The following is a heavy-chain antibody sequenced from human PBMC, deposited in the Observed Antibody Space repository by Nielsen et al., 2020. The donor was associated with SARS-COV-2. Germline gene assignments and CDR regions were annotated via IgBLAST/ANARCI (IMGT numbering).Heavy chain of an antibody. Sequence: ASVKVSCKVSGYTLTELSMHWVRQAPGKGLEWMGGFDSEDGETIYAQKFQGRVTMTEDTSTDTAYMKLSSLRSEDTAVYYCATRNLRTYYDILTGYYRYYLDYWGQGTLVTVSS. V-gene: IGHV1-24*01. CDR2: FDSEDGET. J-gene: IGHJ4*02. CDR1: GYTLTELS. D-gene: IGHD3-9*01. CDR3: ATRNLRTYYDILTGYYRYYLDY.